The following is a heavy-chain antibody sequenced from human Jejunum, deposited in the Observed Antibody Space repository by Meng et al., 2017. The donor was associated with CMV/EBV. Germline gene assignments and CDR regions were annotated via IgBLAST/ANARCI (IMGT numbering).Heavy chain of an antibody. J-gene: IGHJ4*02. CDR3: ARDNPLGYCSGGSCYLDY. D-gene: IGHD2-15*01. CDR1: SSDY. Sequence: SSDYWAWIRQRPETGRDGMGSIYYSGRHYYNPTRKSRDTISVDTSKNQFSLKLSSVTAADTAVYYCARDNPLGYCSGGSCYLDYWGQGTLVTVSS. V-gene: IGHV4-39*07. CDR2: IYYSGRH.